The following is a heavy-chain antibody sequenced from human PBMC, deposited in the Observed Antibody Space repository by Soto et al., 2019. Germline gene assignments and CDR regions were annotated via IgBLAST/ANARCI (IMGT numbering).Heavy chain of an antibody. J-gene: IGHJ4*02. CDR2: IWYDGSNK. V-gene: IGHV3-33*01. CDR3: ASPYSGSYYSPPDY. Sequence: VGSLRLSCAASGFTFSSYGMHWVSQAPGKGLEWVAVIWYDGSNKYYADSVKGRFTISRDNSKNTLYLQMNSLRAEDTAVYYCASPYSGSYYSPPDYWGQGTLVTVSS. CDR1: GFTFSSYG. D-gene: IGHD1-26*01.